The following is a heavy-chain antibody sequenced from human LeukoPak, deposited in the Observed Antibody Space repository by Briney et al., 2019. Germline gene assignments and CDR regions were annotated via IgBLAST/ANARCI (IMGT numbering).Heavy chain of an antibody. CDR3: ARVAYSSSWWDFDS. J-gene: IGHJ4*02. CDR1: GGSFGGYY. V-gene: IGHV4-34*01. CDR2: INYSGST. Sequence: SETLSLTCAVYGGSFGGYYWSWIRQPPGKGLEWIGEINYSGSTNYNPSLKSRVTISVDKSKNQFSLKLNSVTAADTAIYYCARVAYSSSWWDFDSWGQGTLVTVSS. D-gene: IGHD6-13*01.